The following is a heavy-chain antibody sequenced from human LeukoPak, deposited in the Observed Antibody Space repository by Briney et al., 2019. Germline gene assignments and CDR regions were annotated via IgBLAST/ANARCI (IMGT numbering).Heavy chain of an antibody. CDR2: INHSGST. D-gene: IGHD4-17*01. Sequence: SETLSLTCAVYGGSFSGYYWSWIRQPPGKGLEWIGEINHSGSTNYNPSLKSRVNISVDTSKNQFSLKLSSVTAADTAVYYCARVTTTEVDYWGQGTLVTVSS. CDR3: ARVTTTEVDY. V-gene: IGHV4-34*01. CDR1: GGSFSGYY. J-gene: IGHJ4*02.